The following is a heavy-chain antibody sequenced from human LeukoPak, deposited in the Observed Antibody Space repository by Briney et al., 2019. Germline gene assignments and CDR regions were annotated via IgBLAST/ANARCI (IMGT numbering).Heavy chain of an antibody. V-gene: IGHV3-21*01. Sequence: PGESLRLSCVVSGFTFSSSNMNWVRQAPGRGLEWVSSISSSSSYIYYADSVKGRFTISRDNSKNTLYLQMNSLRAEDTAVYYCAKDSRQWLVSDYYYGMDVWGQGTTVTVSS. CDR1: GFTFSSSN. CDR2: ISSSSSYI. D-gene: IGHD6-19*01. J-gene: IGHJ6*02. CDR3: AKDSRQWLVSDYYYGMDV.